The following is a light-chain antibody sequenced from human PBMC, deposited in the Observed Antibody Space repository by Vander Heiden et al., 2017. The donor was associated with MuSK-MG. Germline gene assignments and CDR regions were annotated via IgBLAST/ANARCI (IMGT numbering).Light chain of an antibody. CDR1: RSDVGGYNY. J-gene: IGLJ2*01. V-gene: IGLV2-14*01. Sequence: QSALTQPASVSASPGHSITISCTGTRSDVGGYNYVSWYQQQPGKAPKLMIYDVSNRPLGVSNRFSGSKSGTTAPLTISGLQAEDEADYYCTSYTSSSTRVVFGGGTKLTVL. CDR2: DVS. CDR3: TSYTSSSTRVV.